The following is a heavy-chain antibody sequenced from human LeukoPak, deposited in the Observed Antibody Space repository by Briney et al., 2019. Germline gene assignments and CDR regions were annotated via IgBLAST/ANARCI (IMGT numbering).Heavy chain of an antibody. V-gene: IGHV3-30*02. Sequence: PGGSLRLSCAASAFTFSSYGMHWVRQAPGKGLEWVAYIQYDRTNEQYAHSVKGRFRISRDNSKNTLYLQMNSLRAEDTAVYYCAKVWGVGATPWVGAFDIWGQGTMVTVSS. J-gene: IGHJ3*02. CDR2: IQYDRTNE. CDR3: AKVWGVGATPWVGAFDI. D-gene: IGHD1-26*01. CDR1: AFTFSSYG.